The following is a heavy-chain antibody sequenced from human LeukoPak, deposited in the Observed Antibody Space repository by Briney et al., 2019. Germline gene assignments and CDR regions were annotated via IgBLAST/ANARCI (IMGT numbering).Heavy chain of an antibody. J-gene: IGHJ4*02. V-gene: IGHV4-39*07. D-gene: IGHD1-26*01. CDR2: IYFSGSV. CDR1: GDITHY. CDR3: AREIDLGGGSYFDY. Sequence: PSETLSLTCTVSGDITHYWGWIRQPPGKGLECIGSIYFSGSVYYNPSLRSRVTISLDTSTKQLSLKLSSVTAADTAVYYCAREIDLGGGSYFDYWGQGTLVTVSS.